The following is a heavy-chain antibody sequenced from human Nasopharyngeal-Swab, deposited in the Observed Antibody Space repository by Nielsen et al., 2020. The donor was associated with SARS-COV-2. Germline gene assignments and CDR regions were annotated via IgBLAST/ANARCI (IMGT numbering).Heavy chain of an antibody. Sequence: SLKISCAASGFTFDDYAMPWFRQAPGKGLEWVSGISWNSGSIGYADSVKGRFTISRDNAKNSLYLQMNSLRAEDTALYYCAKANYDYVWGSYSDYWGQGTLVTVSS. D-gene: IGHD3-16*01. CDR3: AKANYDYVWGSYSDY. CDR1: GFTFDDYA. CDR2: ISWNSGSI. J-gene: IGHJ4*02. V-gene: IGHV3-9*01.